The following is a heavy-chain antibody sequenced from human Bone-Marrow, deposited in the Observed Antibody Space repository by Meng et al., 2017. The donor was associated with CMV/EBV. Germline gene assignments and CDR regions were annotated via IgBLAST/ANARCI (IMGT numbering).Heavy chain of an antibody. D-gene: IGHD5-18*01. V-gene: IGHV3-30-3*01. Sequence: GGPLRLSCAASGFTFSSYAMHWVRQAPGKGLEWVAVISYDGSNKYYADSVKGRFTISRDNSKNTLYLQMNSLRAEDTAVYYCARDLDSYDYYYYYGMDVWGQGTTVTVSS. CDR2: ISYDGSNK. J-gene: IGHJ6*02. CDR3: ARDLDSYDYYYYYGMDV. CDR1: GFTFSSYA.